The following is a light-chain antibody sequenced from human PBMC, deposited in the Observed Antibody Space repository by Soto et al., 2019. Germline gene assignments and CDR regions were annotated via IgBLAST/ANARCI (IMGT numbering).Light chain of an antibody. CDR3: QSWDSSLSAVV. V-gene: IGLV1-40*01. J-gene: IGLJ2*01. Sequence: QSVLTPPPSVSGAPGQRVTISCTGSRSNLGAGYDVHWYQHLPGTAPKLFIYANDNRPSGVPDRFSGSKSDTSASLAITGLQAEDEADYYCQSWDSSLSAVVFGGGTKLTVL. CDR2: AND. CDR1: RSNLGAGYD.